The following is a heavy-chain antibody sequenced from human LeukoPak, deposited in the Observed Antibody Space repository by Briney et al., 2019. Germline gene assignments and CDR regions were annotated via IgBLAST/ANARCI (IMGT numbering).Heavy chain of an antibody. Sequence: PGGSLRLSCAASGFTFSSYAMHWVRQAPGKGLEWVAVISYDGSNKYYADSVKGRFTISRDNSKNTLYLQMNSLRAEDTAVYYCARGKAAAGTGIAFDIWGQGTMVTVSS. CDR1: GFTFSSYA. J-gene: IGHJ3*02. V-gene: IGHV3-30-3*01. D-gene: IGHD6-13*01. CDR2: ISYDGSNK. CDR3: ARGKAAAGTGIAFDI.